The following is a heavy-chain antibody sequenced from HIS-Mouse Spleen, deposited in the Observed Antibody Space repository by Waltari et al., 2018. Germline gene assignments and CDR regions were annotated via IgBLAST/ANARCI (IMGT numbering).Heavy chain of an antibody. V-gene: IGHV3-74*01. CDR3: ARDLELDAFDI. J-gene: IGHJ3*02. D-gene: IGHD1-1*01. Sequence: EVQLVESGGGLVQPGGSLRLSCADSGFPFRSYWMHWVRQAPGKGLVWVSRINSDGSSTSYADSVKGRFTISRDNAKNTLYLQMNSLRAEDTAVYYCARDLELDAFDIWGQGTMVTVSS. CDR2: INSDGSST. CDR1: GFPFRSYW.